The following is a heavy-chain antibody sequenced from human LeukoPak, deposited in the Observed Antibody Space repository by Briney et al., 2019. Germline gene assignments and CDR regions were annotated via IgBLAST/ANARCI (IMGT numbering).Heavy chain of an antibody. J-gene: IGHJ4*02. CDR3: AREADFLGLEFDY. CDR1: GFTFSSYS. CDR2: ISSSSSYI. Sequence: PGGSLRLSCAASGFTFSSYSMNWVRQAPGKGLECVSSISSSSSYIYYADSVKGRFTISRDNAKNSLYLQMNSLRAEDTALYYCAREADFLGLEFDYWGQGTLVTVSS. V-gene: IGHV3-21*04. D-gene: IGHD2/OR15-2a*01.